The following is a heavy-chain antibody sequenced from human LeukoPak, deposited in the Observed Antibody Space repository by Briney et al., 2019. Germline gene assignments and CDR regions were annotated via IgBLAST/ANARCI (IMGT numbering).Heavy chain of an antibody. CDR1: GGTFSSYA. Sequence: SVKVSCKASGGTFSSYAISWVRQAPGQGLEWMGRIIYILGIANYAQKFQGRVTITADKSTSTAYMELSSLRSEDTAVYYCARERYCSSTSCYAYFDYWGQGTLVTVSS. J-gene: IGHJ4*02. V-gene: IGHV1-69*04. CDR3: ARERYCSSTSCYAYFDY. D-gene: IGHD2-2*01. CDR2: IIYILGIA.